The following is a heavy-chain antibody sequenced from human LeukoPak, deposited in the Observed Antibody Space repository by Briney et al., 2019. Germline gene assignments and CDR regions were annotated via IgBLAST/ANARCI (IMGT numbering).Heavy chain of an antibody. CDR3: ATTSLYISSTGAAEYFQH. CDR2: ISAYNGNT. J-gene: IGHJ1*01. CDR1: GYTFTSYG. V-gene: IGHV1-18*01. D-gene: IGHD6-6*01. Sequence: ASVRVSCKASGYTFTSYGMSWVRQAPGQGLEWMGCISAYNGNTNYAQKLQGRVTMTTDTSTSTAYMELRSLRSDDTAVYYCATTSLYISSTGAAEYFQHWGQGTLVTVSS.